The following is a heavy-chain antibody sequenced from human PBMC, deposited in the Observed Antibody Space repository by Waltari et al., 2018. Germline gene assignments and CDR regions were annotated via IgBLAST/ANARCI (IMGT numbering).Heavy chain of an antibody. V-gene: IGHV3-15*01. CDR3: TTFHNWNVHP. CDR1: GFTFSNAW. Sequence: EVQLVESGGGLVKPGGSLRLSCAASGFTFSNAWMSWVRQAPGKGLEWVGHIKSKTDGGTTDYAAPVKGRFTISRDDSKNTLYLQMNSLKTEDTAVYYCTTFHNWNVHPWGQGTLVTVSS. D-gene: IGHD1-20*01. J-gene: IGHJ5*02. CDR2: IKSKTDGGTT.